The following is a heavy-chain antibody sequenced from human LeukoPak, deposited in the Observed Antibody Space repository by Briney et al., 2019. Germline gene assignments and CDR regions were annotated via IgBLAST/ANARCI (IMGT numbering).Heavy chain of an antibody. V-gene: IGHV1-69*05. CDR3: ARGLESGSYFQTGFDY. CDR1: GGTFSSYA. CDR2: IIPIFGTA. J-gene: IGHJ4*02. Sequence: ASVKVSCKASGGTFSSYAISWVRQAPGQGLVWMGGIIPIFGTANYAQKFQGRVTITTDESTSTAYMELSSLRSEDTAVYYCARGLESGSYFQTGFDYWGQGTLVTVSS. D-gene: IGHD1-26*01.